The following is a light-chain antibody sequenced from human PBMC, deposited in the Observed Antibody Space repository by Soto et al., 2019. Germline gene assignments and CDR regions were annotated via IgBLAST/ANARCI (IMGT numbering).Light chain of an antibody. Sequence: QSVLTQPPSASGTPGRRVTISCSGSSSNIGSNYVYWYQQLPGTAPKLLIYRNNQRPSGVPDLFSGSKSGTSASLAISGLRSEDEADYYCAAWDDSLSGHVVFGGGTKLTVL. J-gene: IGLJ2*01. CDR1: SSNIGSNY. CDR2: RNN. CDR3: AAWDDSLSGHVV. V-gene: IGLV1-47*01.